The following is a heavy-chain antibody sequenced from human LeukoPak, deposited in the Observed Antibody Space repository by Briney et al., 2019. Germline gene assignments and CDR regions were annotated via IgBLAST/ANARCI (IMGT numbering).Heavy chain of an antibody. Sequence: GASVKVSCKASVYTFTSYGISWVRQAPGQGLEWMGWISAYNGNTNYAQKLQGRVTMTTDTSTSTAYMELRSLRSDDTAVYYCARDNRPYSSGWYPDYWGQGTLVTVSS. CDR2: ISAYNGNT. J-gene: IGHJ4*02. CDR3: ARDNRPYSSGWYPDY. D-gene: IGHD6-19*01. CDR1: VYTFTSYG. V-gene: IGHV1-18*01.